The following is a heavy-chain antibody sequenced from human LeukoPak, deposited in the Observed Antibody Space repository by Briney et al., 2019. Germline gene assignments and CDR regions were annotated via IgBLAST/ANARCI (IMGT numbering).Heavy chain of an antibody. CDR2: ISSSSSYI. V-gene: IGHV3-21*01. J-gene: IGHJ4*02. CDR3: ARSITIFGVVIIEEYYFDY. CDR1: GFTFSSYS. Sequence: GGSLRLSCAASGFTFSSYSMNWVRQAPGVGLEWVSSISSSSSYIYYADSVKGRFTISRDDAKNSLYLQMNSLRAEDTAVYYCARSITIFGVVIIEEYYFDYWGQGTLVTVSS. D-gene: IGHD3-3*01.